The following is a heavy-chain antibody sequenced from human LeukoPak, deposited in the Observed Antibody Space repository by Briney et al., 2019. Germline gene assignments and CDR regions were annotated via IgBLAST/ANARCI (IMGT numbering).Heavy chain of an antibody. D-gene: IGHD3/OR15-3a*01. V-gene: IGHV3-11*04. CDR3: ARPTWTNYMDV. Sequence: GGSLRLSCAASGFTFSDYYMSWIRQAPGKGLEWLSYISSSGNTIYYADSVKGRFTISRDNAKNSVSLQMNSLRAEDTAVYFCARPTWTNYMDVWGKGTAVTISS. J-gene: IGHJ6*03. CDR2: ISSSGNTI. CDR1: GFTFSDYY.